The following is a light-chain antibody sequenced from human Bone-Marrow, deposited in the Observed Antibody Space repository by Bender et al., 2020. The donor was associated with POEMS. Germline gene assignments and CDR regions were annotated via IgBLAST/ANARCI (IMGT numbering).Light chain of an antibody. V-gene: IGLV2-11*01. J-gene: IGLJ1*01. Sequence: QSALTQPRSVSGSPGQSVTISCTGTSSDVGGYDYVSWYQHHPGKAPKLIIYDVFKRPSGVPDRFSGSKSGNTASLTISGLQAEDEADYYCCSYAGSYSLYVFGTVTKVTVL. CDR3: CSYAGSYSLYV. CDR1: SSDVGGYDY. CDR2: DVF.